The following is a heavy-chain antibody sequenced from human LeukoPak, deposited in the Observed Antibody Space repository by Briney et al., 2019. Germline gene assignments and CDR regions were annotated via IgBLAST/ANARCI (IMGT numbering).Heavy chain of an antibody. CDR1: GFTFSRYY. J-gene: IGHJ4*02. CDR3: ASEGYSDTSGFYY. CDR2: ITGDGSFT. Sequence: PGGSLRLSCAASGFTFSRYYMHWVRQPPGKGLVWVSRITGDGSFTDYADSVKGRFTISRDNAKNTLYLHINSLRVEDTAVYYCASEGYSDTSGFYYWGQGTLVTVSS. D-gene: IGHD3-22*01. V-gene: IGHV3-74*01.